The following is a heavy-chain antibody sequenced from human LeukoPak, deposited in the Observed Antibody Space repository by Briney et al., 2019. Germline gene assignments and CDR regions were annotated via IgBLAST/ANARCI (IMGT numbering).Heavy chain of an antibody. CDR1: GFTFTTYY. J-gene: IGHJ5*02. Sequence: GASVKVSCTTSGFTFTTYYIHWVRQAPGQGLEWMGMINPSGGTAGYAQKFQGRLTMTRDTSTSTVYMDLSSLRSEDTAVYYCARRGYHYDSGDYYYWFDPWGQGTLVTVSS. V-gene: IGHV1-46*01. CDR2: INPSGGTA. CDR3: ARRGYHYDSGDYYYWFDP. D-gene: IGHD3-22*01.